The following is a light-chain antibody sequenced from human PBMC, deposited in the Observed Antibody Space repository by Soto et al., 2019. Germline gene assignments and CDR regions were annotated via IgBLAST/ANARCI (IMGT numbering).Light chain of an antibody. CDR3: QQYNSYPWT. CDR2: RTS. J-gene: IGKJ1*01. V-gene: IGKV3-15*01. Sequence: EIVLTQSPATLSVSPGERATLSCRASQSISSNLAWYQQKPGQAPRLLMFRTSSRATGFPARFSGSGSGTEFTLTISSLQPDDFATYYCQQYNSYPWTFGQGTKVDIK. CDR1: QSISSN.